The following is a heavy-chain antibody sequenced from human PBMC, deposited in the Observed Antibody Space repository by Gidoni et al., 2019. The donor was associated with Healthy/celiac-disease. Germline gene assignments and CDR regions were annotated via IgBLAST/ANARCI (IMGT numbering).Heavy chain of an antibody. V-gene: IGHV4-39*01. CDR2: IYYSGRT. J-gene: IGHJ6*02. CDR3: RTYGSGRRYSPLAHYYYGMDV. CDR1: GGSISSSRYD. Sequence: QLQLQESGPGLVKPSETLSLTCTVSGGSISSSRYDWGWIRQPPGKGLEWIGSIYYSGRTYYNPSLKSRVTISVDTSKNQFSLKLSSVTAADTAVYYCRTYGSGRRYSPLAHYYYGMDVWGQGTTVTVSS. D-gene: IGHD3-10*01.